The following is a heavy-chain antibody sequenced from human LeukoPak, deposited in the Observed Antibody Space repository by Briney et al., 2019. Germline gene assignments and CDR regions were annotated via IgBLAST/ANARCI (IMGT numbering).Heavy chain of an antibody. CDR3: ARPGSASGYWVH. Sequence: GGSLRLSCAASGFSISNNYLSWVRQPPGKGLEWVSVIHSGGRTKYADSVRDRFTISRDTAKNTVYLQMNSLRVDDTAAYYCARPGSASGYWVHWGQGTLVTVSS. CDR2: IHSGGRT. V-gene: IGHV3-66*01. D-gene: IGHD3-3*01. CDR1: GFSISNNY. J-gene: IGHJ4*02.